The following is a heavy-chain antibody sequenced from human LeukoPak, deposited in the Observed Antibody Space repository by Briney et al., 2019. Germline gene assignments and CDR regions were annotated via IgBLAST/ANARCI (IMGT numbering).Heavy chain of an antibody. CDR3: ARVKYCSGGSCYPSKNWYFDL. D-gene: IGHD2-15*01. CDR2: ISAYNGNT. V-gene: IGHV1-18*01. CDR1: GYTFTSYG. J-gene: IGHJ2*01. Sequence: ASVKVSCKASGYTFTSYGISWVRQAPGQGLEWMGWISAYNGNTNYAQKLQGRVTMTTDTSTSTAYMELRSLRSDDTAVYYCARVKYCSGGSCYPSKNWYFDLWGRGTLVTVSS.